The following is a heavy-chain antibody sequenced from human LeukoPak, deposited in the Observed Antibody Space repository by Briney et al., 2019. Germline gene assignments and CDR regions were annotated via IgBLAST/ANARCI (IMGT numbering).Heavy chain of an antibody. CDR1: GYSFTSYW. D-gene: IGHD3-10*01. Sequence: GESLKISRKGSGYSFTSYWIGWVRQMPGKGLEWMGIIYPGDSYTTFSPSFQGQVTISADKSISTAYLQWRSLKASDTAMYYCARRSGSDALDIWGQGTMVTVSS. CDR3: ARRSGSDALDI. J-gene: IGHJ3*02. CDR2: IYPGDSYT. V-gene: IGHV5-51*01.